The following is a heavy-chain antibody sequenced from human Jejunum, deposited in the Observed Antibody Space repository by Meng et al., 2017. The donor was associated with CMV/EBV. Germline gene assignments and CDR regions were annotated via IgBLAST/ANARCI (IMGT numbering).Heavy chain of an antibody. Sequence: QITLKGSGPPLVNPTQTLTLTCTFSGFSLSTGGVGVGWIRQPPGKALEYLALIYWDNDKFYSPSLKSRLTIAKDTPKNQVVLTMTNMDPVDTATYYCAHRREHSGSWGWGDFDYWGQGTLVTVAS. V-gene: IGHV2-5*02. CDR1: GFSLSTGGVG. J-gene: IGHJ4*02. CDR2: IYWDNDK. D-gene: IGHD3-10*01. CDR3: AHRREHSGSWGWGDFDY.